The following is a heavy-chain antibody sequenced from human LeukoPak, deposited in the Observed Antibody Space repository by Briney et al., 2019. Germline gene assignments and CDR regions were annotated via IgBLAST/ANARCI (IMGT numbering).Heavy chain of an antibody. CDR1: GFIFSSYA. V-gene: IGHV3-30*04. D-gene: IGHD3-22*01. CDR2: ISYDGSNK. J-gene: IGHJ4*02. Sequence: GGSLRLSCAASGFIFSSYAMQWVRQAPGKGLEWVAVISYDGSNKYYADSVKGRFTISRDNSKNTLYLQMNSLRAEDTAVYYCARDGAHNYYDSSGYYSYVDYWGQGTLVTVSS. CDR3: ARDGAHNYYDSSGYYSYVDY.